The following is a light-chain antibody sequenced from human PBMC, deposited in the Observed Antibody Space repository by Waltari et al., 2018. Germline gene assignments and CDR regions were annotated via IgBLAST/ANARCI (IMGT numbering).Light chain of an antibody. CDR3: QQSYSIPYT. CDR1: QTIINF. V-gene: IGKV1-39*01. Sequence: DIQMTQSPSSLSASIGDRVTITCRASQTIINFLNWYQQKPGKAPKLLIYFASALQSGVPSRFGGSVSGTDFTFTISSLQPEDFATYYCQQSYSIPYTFGQGTKLEIK. J-gene: IGKJ2*01. CDR2: FAS.